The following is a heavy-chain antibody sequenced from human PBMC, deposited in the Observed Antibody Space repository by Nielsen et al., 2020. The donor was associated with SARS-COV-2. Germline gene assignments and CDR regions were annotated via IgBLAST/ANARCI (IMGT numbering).Heavy chain of an antibody. CDR2: ISAYNGNT. V-gene: IGHV1-18*01. CDR3: ASAPGATDAFDI. Sequence: ASVKVSCKASGYTFTSYGISWVRQAPGQGLEWMGWISAYNGNTNYAQKLQGRATMTTDTSTSTAYMELRSLRSDDTAVYYCASAPGATDAFDIWGQGTMVTVSS. D-gene: IGHD7-27*01. J-gene: IGHJ3*02. CDR1: GYTFTSYG.